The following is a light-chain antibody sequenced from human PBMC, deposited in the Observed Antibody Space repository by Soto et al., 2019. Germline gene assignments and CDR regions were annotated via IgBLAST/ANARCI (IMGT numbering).Light chain of an antibody. V-gene: IGKV1-5*01. CDR1: QTISRS. CDR3: QQCNSYPYT. J-gene: IGKJ2*01. Sequence: IQMTQSPSTLSASGGDRVTITCRASQTISRSLAWYQQKPGKAPKLLIYDDSTLESGVPSRFGGSGSGTEFTLTISSLPTDDFATYYCQQCNSYPYTFGQGTRLEIK. CDR2: DDS.